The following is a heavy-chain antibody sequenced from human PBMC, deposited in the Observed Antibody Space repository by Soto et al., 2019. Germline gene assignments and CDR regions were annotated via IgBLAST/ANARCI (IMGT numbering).Heavy chain of an antibody. V-gene: IGHV3-33*01. CDR2: IWYDGSNK. Sequence: QVQLVESGGGVVQPGRSLRLSCAASGFTFSSYGMHWVRQAPGKGLEWVAVIWYDGSNKYYADSVKGRFTISRDNSKNTLYLQMNSLRAEDTAVYYCARDRIQLWSLFYWGQGTLVTVSS. D-gene: IGHD5-18*01. J-gene: IGHJ4*02. CDR1: GFTFSSYG. CDR3: ARDRIQLWSLFY.